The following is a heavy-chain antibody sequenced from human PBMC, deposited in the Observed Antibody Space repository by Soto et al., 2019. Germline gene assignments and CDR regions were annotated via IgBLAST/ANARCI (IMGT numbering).Heavy chain of an antibody. Sequence: QVTLKESGPVLVNPTETLTLRCTVSGLSITDSEMGVSWIRQPPGQPLEWLAHIDSSGEKSYRTFLKSRLAISKDTSKSQIVLTMTKMDPADTATYYCARRLLAVAVSPWFDPWGQGIPVTVSS. CDR2: IDSSGEK. D-gene: IGHD6-19*01. CDR3: ARRLLAVAVSPWFDP. V-gene: IGHV2-26*01. J-gene: IGHJ5*02. CDR1: GLSITDSEMG.